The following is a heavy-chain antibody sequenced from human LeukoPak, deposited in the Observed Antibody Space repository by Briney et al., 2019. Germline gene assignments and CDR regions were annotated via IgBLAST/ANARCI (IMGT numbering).Heavy chain of an antibody. CDR1: GGSFSGYY. D-gene: IGHD1-1*01. CDR3: ARAPPRQLYYYYGMDV. J-gene: IGHJ6*02. Sequence: SETLSLTCAVYGGSFSGYYWSWIRQPPGKGLEWIGEIDHSGSTNYNPSLKSRVTISVDTSKNQFSLKLSSVTAADTAVYYCARAPPRQLYYYYGMDVWGQGTTVTVSS. V-gene: IGHV4-34*01. CDR2: IDHSGST.